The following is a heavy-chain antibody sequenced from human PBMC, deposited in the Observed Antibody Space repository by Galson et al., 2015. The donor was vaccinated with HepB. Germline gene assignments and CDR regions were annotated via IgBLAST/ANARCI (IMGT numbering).Heavy chain of an antibody. CDR2: IRNKAYGETT. J-gene: IGHJ4*02. D-gene: IGHD3-10*02. Sequence: SLRLSCAGSGLTFGDYSLNWFRQAPGKGLEWVGFIRNKAYGETTQYAASVKGRFTISRDDSKSIAYLQMDSLKTEDTAVYFCSRGHLFGVIWGQGTLVTVSS. V-gene: IGHV3-49*03. CDR3: SRGHLFGVI. CDR1: GLTFGDYS.